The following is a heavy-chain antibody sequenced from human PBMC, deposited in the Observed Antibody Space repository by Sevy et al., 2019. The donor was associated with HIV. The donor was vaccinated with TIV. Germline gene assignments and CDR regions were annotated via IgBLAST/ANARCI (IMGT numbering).Heavy chain of an antibody. J-gene: IGHJ4*02. V-gene: IGHV3-23*01. D-gene: IGHD3-3*01. CDR1: GFTFGNYA. Sequence: GGSLRLSCAASGFTFGNYAMSWVRQAPGKGLEWVSSLSGNGGYTDDADSVKGRFTVSRDNSKNTLDLQMNTLRAEDTALYYCAKGLCHTMFGVDTLFDYWGQGTLVTVSS. CDR2: LSGNGGYT. CDR3: AKGLCHTMFGVDTLFDY.